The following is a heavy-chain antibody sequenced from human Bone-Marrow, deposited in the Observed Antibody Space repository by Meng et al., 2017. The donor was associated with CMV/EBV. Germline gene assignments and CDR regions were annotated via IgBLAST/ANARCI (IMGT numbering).Heavy chain of an antibody. J-gene: IGHJ4*02. D-gene: IGHD2-8*01. Sequence: GESLKISCAVSGFIFSNYGMHWVRQAPGKGLEWVAFIRFDGSNKYYVDSVMGRFTISRDNSKNTLYLQMNSLRAEDTAVYYCAKVTANGVYWGQGTLVTASS. CDR2: IRFDGSNK. V-gene: IGHV3-30*02. CDR3: AKVTANGVY. CDR1: GFIFSNYG.